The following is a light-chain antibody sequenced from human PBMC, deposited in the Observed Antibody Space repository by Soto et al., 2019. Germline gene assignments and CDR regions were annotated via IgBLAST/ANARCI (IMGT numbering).Light chain of an antibody. J-gene: IGLJ1*01. Sequence: QSALTQPASVPGSPGQSIAISCTGTSSDVGSHNHVSWYQQYPGKAPKLIIYEVSNRPSGVSARFSGSKFGSTASLTISGLQAEDEAEYYCNSLSAAGSSYVFGPGTKVTVL. CDR1: SSDVGSHNH. CDR3: NSLSAAGSSYV. V-gene: IGLV2-14*01. CDR2: EVS.